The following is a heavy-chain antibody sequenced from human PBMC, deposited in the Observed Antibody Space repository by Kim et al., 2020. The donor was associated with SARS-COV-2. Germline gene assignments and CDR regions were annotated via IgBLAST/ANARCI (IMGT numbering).Heavy chain of an antibody. J-gene: IGHJ3*02. D-gene: IGHD3-3*01. Sequence: ASVKVSCKASGYTFTSYGISWVRQAPGQGLEWMGWISAYNGNTNYAQKLQGRVTMTTDTSTSTAYMELRSLRSDDTAVYYCASTPAIWSGYAWGAFDIWGQGTMVTVSS. CDR3: ASTPAIWSGYAWGAFDI. V-gene: IGHV1-18*01. CDR2: ISAYNGNT. CDR1: GYTFTSYG.